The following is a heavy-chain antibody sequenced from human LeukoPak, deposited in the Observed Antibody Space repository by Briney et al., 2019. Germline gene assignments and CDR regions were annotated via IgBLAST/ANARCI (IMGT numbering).Heavy chain of an antibody. D-gene: IGHD1-1*01. Sequence: SETLSLSCTVSGGSISSSSYYWGWIRQPPGKGLEWIGSIYYSGSTYYNPSLKSRVTISVDTSKNQFSLKLSSVTAADTAVYYCARVERFYYYYYMDVWGKGTTVTVSS. V-gene: IGHV4-39*07. CDR2: IYYSGST. J-gene: IGHJ6*03. CDR1: GGSISSSSYY. CDR3: ARVERFYYYYYMDV.